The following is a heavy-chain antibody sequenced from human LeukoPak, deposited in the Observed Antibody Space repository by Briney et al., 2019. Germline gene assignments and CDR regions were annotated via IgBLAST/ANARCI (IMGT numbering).Heavy chain of an antibody. D-gene: IGHD6-19*01. J-gene: IGHJ4*02. CDR3: HPLGYTSN. CDR1: GFTFSSRW. Sequence: SGGSLRLSCAVSGFTSGFTFSSRWMHWVRQAPGKGLVWVSLVKNDGTTNYADFVKGRFTVSRDNAKNTMYLQMNSLRVEDTALYFCHPLGYTSNWGQGTLVTVSS. V-gene: IGHV3-74*01. CDR2: VKNDGTT.